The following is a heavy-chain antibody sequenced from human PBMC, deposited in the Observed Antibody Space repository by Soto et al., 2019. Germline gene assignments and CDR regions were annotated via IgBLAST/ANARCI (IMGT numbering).Heavy chain of an antibody. CDR3: AADVGDGGPLFAF. V-gene: IGHV3-23*01. CDR1: GFTFSSYA. J-gene: IGHJ4*02. Sequence: GGSLRLSCAASGFTFSSYAMGWVRQGPWKGLEWVAVVSIGGSTHYADSVRGRFTISRDNSKDKLFLHMNILGVEDAAKYYCAADVGDGGPLFAFWGQGTLVTVSS. CDR2: VSIGGST. D-gene: IGHD2-15*01.